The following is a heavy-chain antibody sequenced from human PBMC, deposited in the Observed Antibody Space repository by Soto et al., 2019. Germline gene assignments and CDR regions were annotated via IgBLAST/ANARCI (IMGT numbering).Heavy chain of an antibody. D-gene: IGHD2-2*01. J-gene: IGHJ6*02. CDR1: GYSFTSYW. V-gene: IGHV5-10-1*01. Sequence: GESLKISCKGSGYSFTSYWISWVRQMPGKGLEWMVKIDPSDSYTNYSPSFQGHVTISADKSISTAYLQWSSLKASDTAMYYCARRYCSSTSCPRNYYGMDVWGQGTTGTV. CDR3: ARRYCSSTSCPRNYYGMDV. CDR2: IDPSDSYT.